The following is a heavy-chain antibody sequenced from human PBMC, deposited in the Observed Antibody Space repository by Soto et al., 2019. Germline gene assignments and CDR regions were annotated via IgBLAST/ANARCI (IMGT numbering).Heavy chain of an antibody. CDR1: GGSISSYY. CDR3: ARYIAAAGFFYYMDV. Sequence: SETLSLTCTVSGGSISSYYWSWIRQPPGKGLEWIGYIYYGGSTNYNPSLKSRVTISVDTSKNQFSLKLSSVTAADTAVYYCARYIAAAGFFYYMDVWGKGTTVTVSS. CDR2: IYYGGST. V-gene: IGHV4-59*08. J-gene: IGHJ6*03. D-gene: IGHD6-13*01.